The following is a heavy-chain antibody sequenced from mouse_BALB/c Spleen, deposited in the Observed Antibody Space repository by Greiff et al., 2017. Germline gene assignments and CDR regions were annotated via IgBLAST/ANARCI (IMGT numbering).Heavy chain of an antibody. CDR2: ISNGGGST. CDR1: GFTFSSYT. Sequence: EVKVVESGGGLVQPGGSRKLSCAASGFTFSSYTMSWVRQTPEKRLEWVAYISNGGGSTYYPDTVKGRFTISRDNAKNTLYLQMSSLKSEDTAMYYCARFYGYAMDYWGQGTSVTVSS. CDR3: ARFYGYAMDY. V-gene: IGHV5-12-2*01. D-gene: IGHD1-1*01. J-gene: IGHJ4*01.